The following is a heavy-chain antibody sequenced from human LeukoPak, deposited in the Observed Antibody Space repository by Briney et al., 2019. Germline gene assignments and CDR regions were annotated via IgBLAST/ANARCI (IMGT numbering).Heavy chain of an antibody. D-gene: IGHD3-3*01. CDR1: GGTFSSYA. CDR2: IIPILGIA. V-gene: IGHV1-69*04. CDR3: ARESSSPDYDFWSGQPSPIDY. Sequence: SVKVSCKASGGTFSSYAISWVRQAPGQGLEWMGRIIPILGIANYAQKFQGRVTITADKSTSTAYMELSSLRSEDTAVYYCARESSSPDYDFWSGQPSPIDYWGQGALVTVSS. J-gene: IGHJ4*02.